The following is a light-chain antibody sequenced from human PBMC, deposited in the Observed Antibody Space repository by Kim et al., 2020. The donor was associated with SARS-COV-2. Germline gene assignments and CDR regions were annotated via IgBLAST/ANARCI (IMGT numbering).Light chain of an antibody. CDR3: QVWDSSSDQGV. CDR2: YDS. Sequence: APGKTDRITGGRNNSGSKSVHWYQQKPGQASVLVMFYDSDRPSGIPWRFSGSNSGNTATLTISRVEAGDEADYYCQVWDSSSDQGVFGGGTQLTVL. J-gene: IGLJ3*02. V-gene: IGLV3-21*04. CDR1: NSGSKS.